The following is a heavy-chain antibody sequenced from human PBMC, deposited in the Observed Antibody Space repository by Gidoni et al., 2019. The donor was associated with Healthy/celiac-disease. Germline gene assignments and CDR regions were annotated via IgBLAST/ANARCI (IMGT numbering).Heavy chain of an antibody. J-gene: IGHJ4*02. CDR2: ISGSGGST. CDR1: GFTFSSYA. D-gene: IGHD3-10*01. V-gene: IGHV3-23*01. CDR3: AKGFGEFTYYFDY. Sequence: EVQLLESVGGLVQPGGSLRRSCAASGFTFSSYAMSWVRQAPGKGLGWVAAISGSGGSTYYADSVKCRFTISTDNSKNTLYLQMNSLRAEDTAVYYRAKGFGEFTYYFDYWGQGTLVTVSS.